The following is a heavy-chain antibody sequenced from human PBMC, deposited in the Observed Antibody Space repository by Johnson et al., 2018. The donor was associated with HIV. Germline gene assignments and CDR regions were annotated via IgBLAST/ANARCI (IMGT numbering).Heavy chain of an antibody. Sequence: QVQLVESGGDLVQPGGSLRLSCVASGFTFSSYGMHWVRQAPGKGLEWVAFIRYDGSNKYYADSVKGRFTISRDNSKNTLYLQMNSLRAEDTAVYYCAKDLEEGQQWLIGAFDIWGQGTMSPSLQ. J-gene: IGHJ3*02. CDR1: GFTFSSYG. V-gene: IGHV3-30*02. CDR2: IRYDGSNK. D-gene: IGHD6-19*01. CDR3: AKDLEEGQQWLIGAFDI.